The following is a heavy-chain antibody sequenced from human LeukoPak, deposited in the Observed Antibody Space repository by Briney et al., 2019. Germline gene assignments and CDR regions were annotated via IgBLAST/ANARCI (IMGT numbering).Heavy chain of an antibody. V-gene: IGHV1-69*13. Sequence: GASVKVSCKASGGTFSSYAISWVRQAPGQGLEWMGGIIPIFATANYAQKFQGRVTITADESTSTAYMELSSLRSDDTAVYYCATDTAMVNFDYWGQGTLVTVSS. J-gene: IGHJ4*02. CDR3: ATDTAMVNFDY. CDR1: GGTFSSYA. D-gene: IGHD5-18*01. CDR2: IIPIFATA.